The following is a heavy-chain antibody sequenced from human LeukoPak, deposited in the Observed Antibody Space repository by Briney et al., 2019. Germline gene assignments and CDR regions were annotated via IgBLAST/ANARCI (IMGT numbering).Heavy chain of an antibody. CDR2: ISSSSSYT. CDR3: ARDGGIAVAGIDY. D-gene: IGHD6-19*01. J-gene: IGHJ4*02. V-gene: IGHV3-11*06. Sequence: GGSLRLSCAASGFTFSDYYMSWIRQAPGKGLEWVSYISSSSSYTNYADSVKGRFTISRDNAKNSLYLQMNSLRAEDTAVYYCARDGGIAVAGIDYWGQGTLVTVSS. CDR1: GFTFSDYY.